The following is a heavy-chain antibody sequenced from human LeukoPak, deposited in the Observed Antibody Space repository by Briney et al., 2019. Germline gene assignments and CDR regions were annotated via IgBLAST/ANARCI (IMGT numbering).Heavy chain of an antibody. CDR1: GFTFDDYA. D-gene: IGHD6-13*01. J-gene: IGHJ4*02. CDR3: ASYIAATAAGFNC. V-gene: IGHV3-9*01. CDR2: ISWNSGSI. Sequence: GRSLRLSCAASGFTFDDYAMHWVRQAPGKGLEWVSGISWNSGSIGYADSVKGRFTISRDNAKNSLYLQMNNLRAEDTAVYYCASYIAATAAGFNCWGQGTLATVSS.